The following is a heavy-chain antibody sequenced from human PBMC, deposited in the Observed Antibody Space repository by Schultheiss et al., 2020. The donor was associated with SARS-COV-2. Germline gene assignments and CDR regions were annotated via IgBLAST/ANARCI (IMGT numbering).Heavy chain of an antibody. Sequence: SETLSLTCNVSGGSIISGGDFWTWIRQHPGKGLEWIGYISYSGSTYYNPSLKSRVTMSLDTSKNQVSLQLSSVTAADTAVYYCARERGVAGYVDYWGQGTLVTVSS. CDR2: ISYSGST. D-gene: IGHD6-19*01. CDR3: ARERGVAGYVDY. V-gene: IGHV4-31*03. J-gene: IGHJ4*02. CDR1: GGSIISGGDF.